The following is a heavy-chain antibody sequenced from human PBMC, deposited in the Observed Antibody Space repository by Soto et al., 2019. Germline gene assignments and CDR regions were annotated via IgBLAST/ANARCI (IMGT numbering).Heavy chain of an antibody. CDR2: INPKFGDT. J-gene: IGHJ6*02. V-gene: IGHV1-2*02. Sequence: QVQLVQSGAEVKEPGDSVRVSCEPSGYTFTAYYIHWVRQAPGQGLEWMGWINPKFGDTTYAQDFRGRVSMTRDMSISTVYMELSRLTSDDTAIYYCARNMDYYYGPGSGNGHGFWGQGTTVTVFS. CDR1: GYTFTAYY. CDR3: ARNMDYYYGPGSGNGHGF. D-gene: IGHD3-10*01.